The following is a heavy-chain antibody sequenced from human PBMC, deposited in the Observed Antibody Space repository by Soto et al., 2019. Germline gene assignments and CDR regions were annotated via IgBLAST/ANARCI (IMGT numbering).Heavy chain of an antibody. CDR1: GFSFTHYT. J-gene: IGHJ4*02. Sequence: GRSLRLSGAASGFSFTHYTINWVRQAPGKGLEWVAVMSYDGTNEYYADSVKGRFTISRDNSKSTVYLQMNSLTPEDTALYYCARKWGTYSSASLDYWGLGTLVTVSS. CDR2: MSYDGTNE. D-gene: IGHD6-19*01. CDR3: ARKWGTYSSASLDY. V-gene: IGHV3-30*04.